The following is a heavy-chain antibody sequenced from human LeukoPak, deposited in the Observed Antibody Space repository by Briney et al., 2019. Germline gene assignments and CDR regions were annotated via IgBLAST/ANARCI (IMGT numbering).Heavy chain of an antibody. J-gene: IGHJ4*02. CDR3: ARVPLQYYDFWSGYGYYFDY. D-gene: IGHD3-3*01. CDR2: ISAYNGNT. Sequence: AASVKVSCKASGYTFTSYGISWVRQAPGQGLEWMGWISAYNGNTNYAQKLQGRVTMTTDTSTSTAYMELRSLRSDDTAVYYCARVPLQYYDFWSGYGYYFDYWGQGTLVTVSS. CDR1: GYTFTSYG. V-gene: IGHV1-18*01.